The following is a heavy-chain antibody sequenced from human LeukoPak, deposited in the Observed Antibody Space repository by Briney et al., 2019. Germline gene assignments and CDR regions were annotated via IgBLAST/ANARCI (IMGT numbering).Heavy chain of an antibody. J-gene: IGHJ3*02. D-gene: IGHD3-9*01. V-gene: IGHV4-34*01. CDR2: INHSGST. CDR3: ARVLRYFDWASIFDI. Sequence: PSETLSLTCAVYGGSFSGYYWSWIRQPPGKGLEWIGEINHSGSTNYNPSLKSRVTISVDTSKNQFSLKLSSVTAADTAVYYCARVLRYFDWASIFDIWGQGTMVTVSS. CDR1: GGSFSGYY.